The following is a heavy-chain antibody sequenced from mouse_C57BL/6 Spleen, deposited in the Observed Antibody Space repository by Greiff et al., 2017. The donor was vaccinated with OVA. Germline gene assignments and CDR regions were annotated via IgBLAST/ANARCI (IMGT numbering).Heavy chain of an antibody. CDR2: INPGSGGT. CDR1: GYAFTNYL. J-gene: IGHJ2*01. V-gene: IGHV1-54*01. CDR3: ARRYYFDY. Sequence: VKLQESGAELVRPGTSVKVSCKASGYAFTNYLIEWVKQRPGQGLEWIGVINPGSGGTNYNEKFKGKATLTADKSSSTAYMQLSSLTSEDSAVYSCARRYYFDYWGKGTTLTVSS.